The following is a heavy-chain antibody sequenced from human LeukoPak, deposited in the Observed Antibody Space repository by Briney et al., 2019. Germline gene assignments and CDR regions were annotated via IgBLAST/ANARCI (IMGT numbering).Heavy chain of an antibody. V-gene: IGHV4-61*01. Sequence: SETLSLTCTVSGGSVSSGSYYWSWIRHPPGKGLEWIGYIYYSASTNYNPSLKSRVTISVDTSNNQFSLKLSSVTAADTAVYYCARGSRGYSYGWGQGTLVTVSS. D-gene: IGHD5-18*01. CDR3: ARGSRGYSYG. J-gene: IGHJ4*02. CDR1: GGSVSSGSYY. CDR2: IYYSAST.